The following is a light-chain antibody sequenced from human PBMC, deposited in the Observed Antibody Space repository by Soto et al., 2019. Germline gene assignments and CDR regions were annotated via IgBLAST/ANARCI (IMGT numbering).Light chain of an antibody. CDR2: GNS. J-gene: IGLJ2*01. CDR3: QSYDSSLSGWVV. CDR1: SSNIGAGYD. V-gene: IGLV1-40*01. Sequence: QSVLTQPPSVSGAPGQRDTISCTGSSSNIGAGYDVHWYQQLPGTAPKLLIYGNSNRPSGVPDRFSGSKSGTSASLAITGLQAEDEADYYCQSYDSSLSGWVVFGGGTKLTVL.